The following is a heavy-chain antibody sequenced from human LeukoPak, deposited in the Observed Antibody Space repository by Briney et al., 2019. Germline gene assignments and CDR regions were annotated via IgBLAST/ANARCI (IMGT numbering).Heavy chain of an antibody. CDR1: GGSISSGGYY. CDR3: ARALSIAAAGKPYYYYGMDV. V-gene: IGHV4-31*03. D-gene: IGHD6-13*01. CDR2: IYYSGST. Sequence: SETLSLTCTVSGGSISSGGYYWSWIRQHPGKGLEWIGYIYYSGSTYYNPSLKSRVTISVDTSKNQFSLKLSSVTAADTAVYYCARALSIAAAGKPYYYYGMDVWGQGTTVTVSS. J-gene: IGHJ6*02.